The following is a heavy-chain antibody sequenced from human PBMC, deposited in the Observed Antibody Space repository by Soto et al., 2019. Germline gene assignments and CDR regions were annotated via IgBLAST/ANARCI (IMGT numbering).Heavy chain of an antibody. Sequence: SVKVSCKSSGDSVNTYVFSWVRQAPGQGLQWMGGIIPVFGTTNYAPNFQDRVTISADASTGTVYMELNSLRSEDTAIYYCARGSMAIRILYYYEMGVWGQGTTVTVSS. V-gene: IGHV1-69*13. CDR1: GDSVNTYV. D-gene: IGHD6-6*01. CDR3: ARGSMAIRILYYYEMGV. CDR2: IIPVFGTT. J-gene: IGHJ6*02.